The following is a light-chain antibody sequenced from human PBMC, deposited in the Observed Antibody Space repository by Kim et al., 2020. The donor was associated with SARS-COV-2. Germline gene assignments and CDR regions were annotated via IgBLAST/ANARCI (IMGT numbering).Light chain of an antibody. CDR2: GTS. J-gene: IGKJ2*01. Sequence: PGKRATLSCRTSQSVDSRFFSWYQQMPGQAPRLLIYGTSTRATGIPDRFSGSGSGTDFTLTISRLEPEDVAVYYCQQYGSAPRTFGQGTKLEI. CDR3: QQYGSAPRT. CDR1: QSVDSRF. V-gene: IGKV3-20*01.